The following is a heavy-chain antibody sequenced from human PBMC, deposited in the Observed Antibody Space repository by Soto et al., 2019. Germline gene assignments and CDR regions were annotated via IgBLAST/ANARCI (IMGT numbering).Heavy chain of an antibody. CDR3: GRGPSPRAPAGGTPYYYAMDV. V-gene: IGHV1-8*02. Sequence: ASVMFSCTASGYDFTAYDINWVRQASGQGLEWMGWMNPINGATGSARRFQGRVSMTRNTATGTAYLELTSLRSDDTAVYYCGRGPSPRAPAGGTPYYYAMDVWGQGTTVTSP. J-gene: IGHJ6*02. CDR1: GYDFTAYD. CDR2: MNPINGAT. D-gene: IGHD6-13*01.